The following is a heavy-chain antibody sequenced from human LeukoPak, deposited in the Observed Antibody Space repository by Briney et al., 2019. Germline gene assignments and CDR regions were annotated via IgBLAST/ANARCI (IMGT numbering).Heavy chain of an antibody. J-gene: IGHJ6*03. CDR2: INQDGSEK. CDR1: GFIFNKYW. CDR3: ARVGDSYYYMDV. Sequence: GGSLRLSCAASGFIFNKYWMNWVRQAPGKGLEWVANINQDGSEKYYVDSVKGRFTISRDNAKNSLYLQMNSLRAEDTAVYYCARVGDSYYYMDVWGKGTTVTVSS. V-gene: IGHV3-7*01.